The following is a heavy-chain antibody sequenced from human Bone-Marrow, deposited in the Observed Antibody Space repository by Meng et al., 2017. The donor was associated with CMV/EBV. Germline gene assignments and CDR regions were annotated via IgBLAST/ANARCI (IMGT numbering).Heavy chain of an antibody. CDR1: GNTFSTYG. CDR2: ISAYNGHT. V-gene: IGHV1-18*01. D-gene: IGHD4/OR15-4a*01. Sequence: ASVKVSCKASGNTFSTYGISWVRQAPGQGLEWMGWISAYNGHTEYVQKFQGRVTMTTDTSTSTAYMEVRSLRSEDTAVYYCARGDYKYAFDIWGQGTMVTVSS. CDR3: ARGDYKYAFDI. J-gene: IGHJ3*02.